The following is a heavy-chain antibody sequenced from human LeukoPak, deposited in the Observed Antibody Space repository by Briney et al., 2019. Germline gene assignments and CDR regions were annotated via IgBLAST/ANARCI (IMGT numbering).Heavy chain of an antibody. D-gene: IGHD3-22*01. Sequence: GGSLRLSCAASGFTFSNYNMNWVRQAPGKGLEWVSSISTSSSYIYYADSVKGRFTISRDNARKSLYLEMNSLRAEDTAVYYCARAPPDSTYFDYWGQGTLVTVSS. V-gene: IGHV3-21*01. J-gene: IGHJ4*02. CDR2: ISTSSSYI. CDR3: ARAPPDSTYFDY. CDR1: GFTFSNYN.